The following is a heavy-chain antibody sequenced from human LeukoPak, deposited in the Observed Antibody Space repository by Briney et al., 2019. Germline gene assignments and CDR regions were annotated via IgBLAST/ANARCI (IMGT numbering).Heavy chain of an antibody. CDR2: INHSGST. V-gene: IGHV4-34*01. J-gene: IGHJ6*02. CDR3: ARGPGSTVTFYYYYGMDV. D-gene: IGHD4-4*01. Sequence: SETLSLTCAVYGGSFSGYYWSWIRQPPGKGLEWIGEINHSGSTNYNPSLKSRVTISVDTSKNQFSLKLSSVTAADTAVYYCARGPGSTVTFYYYYGMDVWGQGTTVTASS. CDR1: GGSFSGYY.